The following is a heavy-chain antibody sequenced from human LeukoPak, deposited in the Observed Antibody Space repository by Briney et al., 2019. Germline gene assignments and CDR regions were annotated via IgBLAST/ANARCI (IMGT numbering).Heavy chain of an antibody. J-gene: IGHJ4*02. V-gene: IGHV3-48*03. CDR1: GFTFSSSW. CDR2: ISSSGSTI. D-gene: IGHD1-1*01. CDR3: GIERWELDY. Sequence: PGGSLRLSCAASGFTFSSSWMNWVRQAPGKGLEWVSYISSSGSTIYYADSVKGRFTISRDNAQNSLYLQMNSLRAEDTAVYYCGIERWELDYWGQGTLVTVSA.